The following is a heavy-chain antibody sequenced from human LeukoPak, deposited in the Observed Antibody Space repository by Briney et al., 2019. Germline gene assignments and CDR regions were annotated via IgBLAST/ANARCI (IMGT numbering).Heavy chain of an antibody. Sequence: SETLSLTCTVSGDSISSSSYYWGWIRQPPGKGLEWIGCIYYSGSTYYNPSLKSRVTISVDTSKNQFSLKLSSVTAADTAVYYCARHSRPYGDRDPYNWFDPWGQGTLVTVSS. CDR1: GDSISSSSYY. D-gene: IGHD4-17*01. CDR2: IYYSGST. J-gene: IGHJ5*02. CDR3: ARHSRPYGDRDPYNWFDP. V-gene: IGHV4-39*01.